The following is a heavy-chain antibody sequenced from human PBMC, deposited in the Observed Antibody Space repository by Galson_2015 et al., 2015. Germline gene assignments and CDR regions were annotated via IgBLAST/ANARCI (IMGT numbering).Heavy chain of an antibody. D-gene: IGHD2-2*01. CDR1: GYTFTNYG. CDR3: ARDFNRGRVAVPAATFDY. Sequence: SCKASGYTFTNYGISWVRQAPGQGLEWMGWISAYNGNTNYAQKLQGRVTMTTDTSTSTAYMELRSLRSDDTAVYYCARDFNRGRVAVPAATFDYWGQGTLVTVSS. V-gene: IGHV1-18*01. J-gene: IGHJ4*02. CDR2: ISAYNGNT.